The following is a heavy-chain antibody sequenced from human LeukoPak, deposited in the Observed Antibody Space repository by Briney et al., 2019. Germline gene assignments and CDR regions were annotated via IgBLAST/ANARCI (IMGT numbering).Heavy chain of an antibody. CDR3: AKTRSRVAAAAPGYFDL. D-gene: IGHD2-2*01. CDR1: GFTFSSYG. J-gene: IGHJ2*01. V-gene: IGHV3-30*02. Sequence: GGSLRLSCAASGFTFSSYGMHWVRQAPGKGLEWVAFIRYDGSNKYYADSVKGRFTISRDNSKNTLYLQMNSLRAEDTAVYYCAKTRSRVAAAAPGYFDLWGRGTLVTVSS. CDR2: IRYDGSNK.